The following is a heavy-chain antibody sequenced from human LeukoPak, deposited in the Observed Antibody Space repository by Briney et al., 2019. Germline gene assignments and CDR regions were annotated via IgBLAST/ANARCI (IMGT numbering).Heavy chain of an antibody. D-gene: IGHD4-23*01. V-gene: IGHV4-59*01. CDR2: IYYSGST. J-gene: IGHJ4*02. Sequence: SETLSLTCTVAGGSISSYYWSWIRQPPGKGLEWIGYIYYSGSTNYNPSLKRRVTISVDTSKNQFSLKLSSVTAADTAVYYCARVGYGGKGRGFDYWGQGTLVTVSS. CDR3: ARVGYGGKGRGFDY. CDR1: GGSISSYY.